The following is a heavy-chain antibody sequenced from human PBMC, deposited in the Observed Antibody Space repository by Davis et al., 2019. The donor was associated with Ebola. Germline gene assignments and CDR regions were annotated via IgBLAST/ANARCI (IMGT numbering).Heavy chain of an antibody. D-gene: IGHD6-19*01. V-gene: IGHV3-74*01. Sequence: HTGGSLRLSCAASGFTLSSYWMHWVRQAPGKGLVWVSRINSDGSSTYYADSVKGRFTISRDNSKNTLSLQMNSLRAEDTAVYYCARAVAASWSPFDNWGQGTLVTVSS. CDR3: ARAVAASWSPFDN. CDR1: GFTLSSYW. CDR2: INSDGSST. J-gene: IGHJ4*02.